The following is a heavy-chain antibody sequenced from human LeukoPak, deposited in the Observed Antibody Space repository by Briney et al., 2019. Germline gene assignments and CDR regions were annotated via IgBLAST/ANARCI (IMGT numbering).Heavy chain of an antibody. J-gene: IGHJ4*02. D-gene: IGHD3-10*01. Sequence: SVTVSCKPSGGTFSTYAFSWVRQAPGQGLEWMGRILPKLDIINYAQKFQDRVTITADKSTNTAYMELSRLRSEDTAVYYCARSNYGAGNDYFDSWGQGALITVSS. CDR3: ARSNYGAGNDYFDS. CDR1: GGTFSTYA. CDR2: ILPKLDII. V-gene: IGHV1-69*04.